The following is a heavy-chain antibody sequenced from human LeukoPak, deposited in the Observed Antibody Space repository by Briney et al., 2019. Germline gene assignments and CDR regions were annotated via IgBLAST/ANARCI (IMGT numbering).Heavy chain of an antibody. CDR3: ARDRIGSSSVQLFQY. J-gene: IGHJ4*02. V-gene: IGHV4-59*01. D-gene: IGHD6-6*01. Sequence: SETLSLTCTVSGDSITRYYWSWIWQSPGKGLEWIGCMYNSGSTNYNPYLKSRVTISLDTSKNQFSLKLTSVTAADTAVYYCARDRIGSSSVQLFQYWGQGSLVTVSS. CDR2: MYNSGST. CDR1: GDSITRYY.